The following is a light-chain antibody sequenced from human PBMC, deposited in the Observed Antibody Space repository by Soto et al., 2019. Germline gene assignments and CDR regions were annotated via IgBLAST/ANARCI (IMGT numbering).Light chain of an antibody. Sequence: QSALTQPASVSGSPGQSITISCTGTSSDVGGYNYVSWYQHHPGKAPKFMIYDVNNRPSGVSHRFSGYKSGNTTFLTISGLQAEDAADYYCASYASGSTLVFGGGTKLTVL. CDR3: ASYASGSTLV. CDR1: SSDVGGYNY. V-gene: IGLV2-14*03. J-gene: IGLJ3*02. CDR2: DVN.